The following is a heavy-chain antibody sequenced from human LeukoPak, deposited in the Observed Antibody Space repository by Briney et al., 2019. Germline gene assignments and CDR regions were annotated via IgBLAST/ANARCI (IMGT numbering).Heavy chain of an antibody. J-gene: IGHJ6*02. CDR3: VKGGHKLDIETTRYYYGLDV. D-gene: IGHD5-12*01. Sequence: GGSLRLSCVASGFTLSDHWMYWVRQGPGKGLAHISRIESDASRTTYADSVKGRFTISRDDAKNTMYLQMNSLRAEDTAVYYRVKGGHKLDIETTRYYYGLDVWGQGTTVAVSS. V-gene: IGHV3-74*03. CDR2: IESDASRT. CDR1: GFTLSDHW.